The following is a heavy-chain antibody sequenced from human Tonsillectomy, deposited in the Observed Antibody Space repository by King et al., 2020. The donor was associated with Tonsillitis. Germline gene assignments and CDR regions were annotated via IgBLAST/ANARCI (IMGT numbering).Heavy chain of an antibody. V-gene: IGHV3-30*03. CDR3: AILRDAFDI. D-gene: IGHD3-3*01. CDR1: GFTFSSYG. J-gene: IGHJ3*02. CDR2: ISYDGSNK. Sequence: VQLVESGGGVVQPGRSLRLSCSASGFTFSSYGMHWVRQAPGKGLEWVAGISYDGSNKYYADSVKGRFTISRDNSKNTLYLQMNSLRAEDTAVYYCAILRDAFDIWGQGTMVTVSS.